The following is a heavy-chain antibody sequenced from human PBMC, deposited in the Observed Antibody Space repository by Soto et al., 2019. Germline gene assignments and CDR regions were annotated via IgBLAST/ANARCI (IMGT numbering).Heavy chain of an antibody. Sequence: GESLKISCATSGFTFSSYSIHWVRQAPGKGLEWVAVISYDGGKKYYADSVKGRFTVSSDISENTLFLQMDSLRPEDTAVYYCARGELGYCSGGSCSSRRYNYFDPWGQGTLVTVSS. D-gene: IGHD2-15*01. J-gene: IGHJ5*02. CDR3: ARGELGYCSGGSCSSRRYNYFDP. CDR2: ISYDGGKK. CDR1: GFTFSSYS. V-gene: IGHV3-30-3*01.